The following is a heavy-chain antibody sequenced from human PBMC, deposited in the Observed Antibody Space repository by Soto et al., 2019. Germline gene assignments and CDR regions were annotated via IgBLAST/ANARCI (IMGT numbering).Heavy chain of an antibody. CDR2: NTHNGRT. CDR3: VRCPLILYSASTAYDHYDS. V-gene: IGHV4-34*01. CDR1: GGSCSGYY. D-gene: IGHD2-8*01. Sequence: SETLSISCAVYGGSCSGYYWTWIRQRPWKGLEWIGENTHNGRTRYNPSLKTRVTILVDTSKTQFSLNLNSVTAADTAVYYCVRCPLILYSASTAYDHYDS. J-gene: IGHJ5*01.